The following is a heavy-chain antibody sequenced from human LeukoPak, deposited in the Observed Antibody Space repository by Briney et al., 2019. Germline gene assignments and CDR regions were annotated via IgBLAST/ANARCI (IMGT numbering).Heavy chain of an antibody. V-gene: IGHV1-69*05. CDR3: ARSEGSYYFDH. CDR2: IIPIFGTA. J-gene: IGHJ4*02. CDR1: GGTFSSYA. Sequence: ASVKVSCKASGGTFSSYAISWVRQAPGQGLELMGRIIPIFGTANYAQKFQGRVTITTDESTSTAYMELSSLRSEDTAVYYCARSEGSYYFDHGAQGTLVTVSS.